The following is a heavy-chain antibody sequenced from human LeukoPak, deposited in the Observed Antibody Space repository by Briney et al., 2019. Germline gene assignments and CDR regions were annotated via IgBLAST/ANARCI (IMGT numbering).Heavy chain of an antibody. J-gene: IGHJ6*03. CDR3: ASNPCGGDCYSPYYYYYYMDV. CDR2: IIPIFGTA. V-gene: IGHV1-69*05. CDR1: GYNFTGYF. D-gene: IGHD2-21*01. Sequence: ASVKVSCKASGYNFTGYFIHWVRQAPGQGLEWMGGIIPIFGTANYAQKFQGRVTITTDESTSTAYMELSSLRSEDTAVYYCASNPCGGDCYSPYYYYYYMDVWGKGTTVTVSS.